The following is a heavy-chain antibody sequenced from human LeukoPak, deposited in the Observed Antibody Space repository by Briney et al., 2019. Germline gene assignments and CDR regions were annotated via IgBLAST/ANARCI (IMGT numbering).Heavy chain of an antibody. CDR1: GFTFSGYG. J-gene: IGHJ4*02. Sequence: PGGSLRLSCAASGFTFSGYGMHWVRQAPGKGLEWVAVISYDGSNKYYADSVKGRFTISRDNSKNTLYLQMNSLRAEDTAVYYCAKGTYYYDSSGYRILGYWGQGTLVTVSS. CDR3: AKGTYYYDSSGYRILGY. CDR2: ISYDGSNK. D-gene: IGHD3-22*01. V-gene: IGHV3-30*18.